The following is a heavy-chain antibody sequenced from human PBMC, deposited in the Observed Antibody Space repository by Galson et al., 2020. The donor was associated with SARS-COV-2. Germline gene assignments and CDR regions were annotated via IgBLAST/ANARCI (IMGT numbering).Heavy chain of an antibody. D-gene: IGHD3-10*01. Sequence: GGSLRLSCAASGFTFSNAWMSWVRQAPGKGLEWVGLIKSKTDGGTTDYAAPVKGRFTISRDDSKNTLYLQMNSLKTEDTAVYYCTTVLPFYSMVRGDPHGRYYSMDVWGQGTTVTVSS. CDR1: GFTFSNAW. V-gene: IGHV3-15*01. J-gene: IGHJ6*02. CDR2: IKSKTDGGTT. CDR3: TTVLPFYSMVRGDPHGRYYSMDV.